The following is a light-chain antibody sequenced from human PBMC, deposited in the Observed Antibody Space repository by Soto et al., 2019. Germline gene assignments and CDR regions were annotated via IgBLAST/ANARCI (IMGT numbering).Light chain of an antibody. Sequence: QSALTQPPSVSGSPGQSITVSCTGTNSDVGRYNSVSWYQQLPGKAPKIIISAVRQRPSGVPDRFSGSKSGNTASLTISGLQADDEADYFCFSYTANDNWVFGGGTKVTVL. V-gene: IGLV2-11*01. CDR2: AVR. CDR1: NSDVGRYNS. CDR3: FSYTANDNWV. J-gene: IGLJ3*02.